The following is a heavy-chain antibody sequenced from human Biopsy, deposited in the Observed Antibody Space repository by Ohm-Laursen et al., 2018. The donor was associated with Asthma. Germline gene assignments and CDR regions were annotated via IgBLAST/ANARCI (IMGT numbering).Heavy chain of an antibody. V-gene: IGHV3-30*03. D-gene: IGHD6-6*01. J-gene: IGHJ4*02. CDR3: ARGDWYGSASNGY. Sequence: SLRLSCAASGFILSNYDMHWVRQAPGKGLEWVAVLSYNGNNKYYADSVRGRFTISRDNSENTLYLQMNSLRVEDTAVYYCARGDWYGSASNGYWGQGNLVPV. CDR2: LSYNGNNK. CDR1: GFILSNYD.